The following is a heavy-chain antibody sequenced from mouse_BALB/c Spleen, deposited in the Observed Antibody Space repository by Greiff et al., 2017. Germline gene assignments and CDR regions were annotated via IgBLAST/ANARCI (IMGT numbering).Heavy chain of an antibody. CDR2: SRNKANDYTT. D-gene: IGHD2-2*01. CDR3: ARDDGYELYAMDY. Sequence: EVHLVESGGGLVQPGGSLRLSCATSGFSFSDFSMEWVRQPPGKRLEWIAASRNKANDYTTEYSSSVKGRFIVSRDTSKSILYLQMNDLRAEDTAIYYCARDDGYELYAMDYWGQGSSVTVSS. J-gene: IGHJ4*01. CDR1: GFSFSDFS. V-gene: IGHV7-1*02.